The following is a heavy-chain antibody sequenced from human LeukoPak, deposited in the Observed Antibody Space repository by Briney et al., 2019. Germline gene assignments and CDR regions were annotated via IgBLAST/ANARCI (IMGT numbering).Heavy chain of an antibody. D-gene: IGHD3-10*01. CDR1: GFRFSTYG. CDR2: VWFDGSNS. J-gene: IGHJ4*02. Sequence: PGGSLRLSCAGSGFRFSTYGMHWVRQAPGKGLEWLGYVWFDGSNSDYVEPVKGRFTISRDNSKNTVFLQMNSLRAEDTAVYHCARFAGSDYTGSFDLWGQGTPVTVSS. V-gene: IGHV3-33*01. CDR3: ARFAGSDYTGSFDL.